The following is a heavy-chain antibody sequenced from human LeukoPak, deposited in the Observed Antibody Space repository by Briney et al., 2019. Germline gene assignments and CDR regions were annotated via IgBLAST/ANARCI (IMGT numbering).Heavy chain of an antibody. CDR1: GFTFSSYA. CDR3: AKDGGGHRFDC. D-gene: IGHD3-16*01. Sequence: PGGSLRLSCAASGFTFSSYAMSWVRQAPGMGLEWVSIISGSGGSTYYADSVKGRFTISRDNSKSTLYLQMNSLRAEDTAVYYCAKDGGGHRFDCWGRGTLVTVSS. V-gene: IGHV3-23*01. J-gene: IGHJ4*02. CDR2: ISGSGGST.